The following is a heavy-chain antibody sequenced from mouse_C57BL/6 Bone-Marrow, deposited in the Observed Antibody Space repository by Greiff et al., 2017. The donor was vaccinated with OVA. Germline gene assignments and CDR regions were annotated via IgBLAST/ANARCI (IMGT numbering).Heavy chain of an antibody. CDR3: ASLNWDEDYFDY. CDR1: GFTFTDYY. J-gene: IGHJ2*01. D-gene: IGHD4-1*01. CDR2: IRNKANGYTT. Sequence: DVKLVESGGGLVQPGGSLSLSCAASGFTFTDYYMSWVRQPPGQALEWLGFIRNKANGYTTEYSASVKGRFTISTDNSPSILYLQMNSLRAEDGATYYCASLNWDEDYFDYWGQGTTLTVSA. V-gene: IGHV7-3*01.